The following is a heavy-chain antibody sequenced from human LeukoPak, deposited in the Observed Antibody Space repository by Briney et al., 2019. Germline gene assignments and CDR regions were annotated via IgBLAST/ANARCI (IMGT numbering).Heavy chain of an antibody. J-gene: IGHJ4*02. Sequence: GGSLRLSCAASGFTFGTYWMSWVRQAPGKGPEWVAIIKDDGSETNYVDSVRGRFTISRDNAQNSLYLQMHSLRVEDTAVYYCARDWTDRSSHSIDYWGQGTLVTVSS. V-gene: IGHV3-7*01. CDR3: ARDWTDRSSHSIDY. D-gene: IGHD6-13*01. CDR2: IKDDGSET. CDR1: GFTFGTYW.